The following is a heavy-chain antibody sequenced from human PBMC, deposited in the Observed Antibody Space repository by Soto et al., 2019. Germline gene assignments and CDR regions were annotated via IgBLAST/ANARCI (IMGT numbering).Heavy chain of an antibody. D-gene: IGHD3-22*01. CDR2: IWYDGSNK. Sequence: QVQLVESGGGVVQPGRSLRLSCAASGFTFSSYGMHWVRQAPGKGLEWVAAIWYDGSNKYYADSVKGRFTISRDNSKNTLYLQMNSLRAEDTAVYYCARDTYYYDSSGYSDYWGQGTLVTVSS. CDR3: ARDTYYYDSSGYSDY. V-gene: IGHV3-33*01. CDR1: GFTFSSYG. J-gene: IGHJ4*02.